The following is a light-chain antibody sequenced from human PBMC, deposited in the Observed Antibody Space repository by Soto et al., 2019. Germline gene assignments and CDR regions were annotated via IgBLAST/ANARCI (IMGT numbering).Light chain of an antibody. CDR2: DSS. V-gene: IGKV3D-15*01. J-gene: IGKJ4*01. CDR3: QQYNNWGLS. CDR1: ANVGTN. Sequence: IVMTQSPATLSVSPGERVTLSCRASANVGTNVAWYQQKPGQAPRLLIYDSSTRATGIPATFSGSGSMTDFTRTISSLHPAESAVYYCQQYNNWGLSFGGGTKVEI.